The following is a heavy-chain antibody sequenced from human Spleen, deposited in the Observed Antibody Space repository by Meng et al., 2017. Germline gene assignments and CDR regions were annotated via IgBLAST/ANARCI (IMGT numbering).Heavy chain of an antibody. V-gene: IGHV3-15*01. D-gene: IGHD3-16*01. CDR2: IKSNPDGGTI. J-gene: IGHJ4*02. Sequence: GESLKISCAASGFYFPNAYMSWARQAPGKGLEWVGRIKSNPDGGTIDYAAAVKGRFTISRDDSKNMVYLQMNSLKSEDTAVYYCFGHIDYWGQGPVVTVSS. CDR3: FGHIDY. CDR1: GFYFPNAY.